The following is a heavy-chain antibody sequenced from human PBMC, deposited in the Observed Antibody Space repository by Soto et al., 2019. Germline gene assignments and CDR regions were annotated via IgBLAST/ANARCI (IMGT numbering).Heavy chain of an antibody. J-gene: IGHJ5*02. CDR3: ARELSVVVPAAINWFDP. V-gene: IGHV1-69*06. CDR2: IIPIFGTA. CDR1: GGTFSSYA. D-gene: IGHD2-2*01. Sequence: QVQLVQSGAEVKKPGSSVKVSCKASGGTFSSYAISWVRQAPGQGLEWMGGIIPIFGTANYAQKFQGRVTITADKSTSTAYMELSSLRSEDTAVYYCARELSVVVPAAINWFDPWGQGTLVTVSS.